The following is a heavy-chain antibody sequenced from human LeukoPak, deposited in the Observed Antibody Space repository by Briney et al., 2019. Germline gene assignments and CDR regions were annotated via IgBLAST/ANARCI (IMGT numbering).Heavy chain of an antibody. CDR1: GGSISSSNW. CDR3: SRDRDYGAPLGYFDY. J-gene: IGHJ4*02. CDR2: IYHSGST. V-gene: IGHV4-4*02. D-gene: IGHD4-17*01. Sequence: PSGTLSLTCAVSGGSISSSNWWSWVRQPPGKGLEWIGEIYHSGSTNYNPSLKSRVTISVDTSKNQFSLKLSSVTAADTAVYYCSRDRDYGAPLGYFDYWGQGTLVTVSS.